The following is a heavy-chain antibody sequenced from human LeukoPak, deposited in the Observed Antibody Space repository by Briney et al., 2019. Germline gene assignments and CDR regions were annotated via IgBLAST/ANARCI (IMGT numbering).Heavy chain of an antibody. J-gene: IGHJ4*02. V-gene: IGHV5-51*01. D-gene: IGHD1-26*01. CDR2: IYPGDSHT. Sequence: GESLKISCKGAGYTFTNYWIGWVRQMPGKGLEWMGVIYPGDSHTRYSPSFQGQVTISADKSITTAYLQWSSLKASDTAMYYCAIRYSGSYNDYWGQGTLVTVSS. CDR1: GYTFTNYW. CDR3: AIRYSGSYNDY.